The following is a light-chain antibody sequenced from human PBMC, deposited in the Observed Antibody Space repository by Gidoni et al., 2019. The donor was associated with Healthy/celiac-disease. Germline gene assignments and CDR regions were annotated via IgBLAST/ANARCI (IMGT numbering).Light chain of an antibody. CDR3: QQYGSSPWT. J-gene: IGKJ1*01. CDR1: QIVSSSY. Sequence: EIVLTQSPGTLSLSPGERATLPCRASQIVSSSYLAWYQQKPCQATRLLIHGASSRATGIPDRFSGSGSGTDFTLTISRLEPEDFAVYYCQQYGSSPWTFGQGTKVEIK. CDR2: GAS. V-gene: IGKV3-20*01.